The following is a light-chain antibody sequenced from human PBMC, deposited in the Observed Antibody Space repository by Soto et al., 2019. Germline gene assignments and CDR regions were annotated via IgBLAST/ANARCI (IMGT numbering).Light chain of an antibody. V-gene: IGLV2-11*01. Sequence: QSALTQPRSVSGSRGQSVTISCTGTSSDVGYYNYVSWYQQHPGKAPKLMIYDVTKRPSGVPDRFSGSKSGNTASLTISGLQAEDEADYYCCSYAGSYTVVFGGGTKLTVL. CDR2: DVT. CDR1: SSDVGYYNY. J-gene: IGLJ2*01. CDR3: CSYAGSYTVV.